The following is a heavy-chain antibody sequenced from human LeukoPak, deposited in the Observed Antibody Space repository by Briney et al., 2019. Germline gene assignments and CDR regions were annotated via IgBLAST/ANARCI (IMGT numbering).Heavy chain of an antibody. V-gene: IGHV3-48*02. J-gene: IGHJ4*02. D-gene: IGHD2-21*02. CDR1: GFTFSNYA. Sequence: GGSLRLSCAASGFTFSNYAMHWVRQAPGKELEWVSYISSSNNTIYYADSVKGRFTISRDNAKNSLYLQMNSLRDEDTAVYYCARSTYCGGDCYPALGYWGQGTPVTVSS. CDR3: ARSTYCGGDCYPALGY. CDR2: ISSSNNTI.